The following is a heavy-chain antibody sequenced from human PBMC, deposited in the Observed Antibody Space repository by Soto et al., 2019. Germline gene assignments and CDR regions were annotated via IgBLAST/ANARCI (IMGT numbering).Heavy chain of an antibody. V-gene: IGHV4-34*01. CDR3: ARGSLRYFDWLSSPPFDY. CDR2: INHSGST. J-gene: IGHJ4*02. Sequence: SETLSLTCAVYGGSFSGYYWSWIRQPPGKGLEWIGEINHSGSTNYNPSLKSRVTISVDTSKNQFSLKLSSVTAADTAVYYCARGSLRYFDWLSSPPFDYWGQGTLATVSS. CDR1: GGSFSGYY. D-gene: IGHD3-9*01.